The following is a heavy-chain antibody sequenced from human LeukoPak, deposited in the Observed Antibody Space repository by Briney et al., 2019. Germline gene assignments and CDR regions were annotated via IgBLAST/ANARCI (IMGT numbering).Heavy chain of an antibody. CDR3: ARDPSGGATVGYFDY. CDR2: ISSSSSYI. CDR1: GFTFSSYS. V-gene: IGHV3-21*01. J-gene: IGHJ4*02. D-gene: IGHD1-26*01. Sequence: PGGSLRLSCAASGFTFSSYSMNWVRQAPGKGLEWVSSISSSSSYIYYADSVKGRFTIFRDNAKNSLYLQMNSLRAEDTAVYYCARDPSGGATVGYFDYWGQGTLVTVSS.